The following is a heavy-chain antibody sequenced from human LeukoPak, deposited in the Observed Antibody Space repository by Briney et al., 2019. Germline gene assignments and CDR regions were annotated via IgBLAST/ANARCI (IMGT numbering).Heavy chain of an antibody. CDR1: GFTFSDYY. V-gene: IGHV3-11*01. CDR3: ARDYYGSGTMDV. D-gene: IGHD3-10*01. J-gene: IGHJ6*02. Sequence: PGGSLRLSCAASGFTFSDYYMSWIRQAPGKGLEWVSHISSGSTIYYADSVKGRFTISRDNTKNSLYLQMNSLRAEDTAVYYCARDYYGSGTMDVWGQGTTVTVSS. CDR2: ISSGSTI.